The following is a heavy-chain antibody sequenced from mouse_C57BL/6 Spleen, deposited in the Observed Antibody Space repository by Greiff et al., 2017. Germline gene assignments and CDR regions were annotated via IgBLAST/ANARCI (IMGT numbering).Heavy chain of an antibody. CDR1: GYSITSGYY. CDR3: ARDGSYYFDY. CDR2: ISYDGSN. J-gene: IGHJ2*01. V-gene: IGHV3-6*01. Sequence: VQLKESGPGLVKPSQSLSLTCSVTGYSITSGYYWNWIRQFPGNKLEWMGFISYDGSNNYNPSLQNRISITRDTSKNQFFLKLNSVTTEDTATYYCARDGSYYFDYWGQGTTLTVSS.